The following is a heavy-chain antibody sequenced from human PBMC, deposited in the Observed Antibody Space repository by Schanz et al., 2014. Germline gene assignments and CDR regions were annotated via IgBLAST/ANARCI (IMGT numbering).Heavy chain of an antibody. CDR1: GFTFNSYS. CDR2: INNDGSQK. D-gene: IGHD3-22*01. J-gene: IGHJ4*02. V-gene: IGHV3-7*01. CDR3: ARDKGGYYPFDY. Sequence: EVHLVESGGGLGQRGGSLIVSCEGSGFTFNSYSMNWVRQAPGKGLESVASINNDGSQKFYVDSVKGRFAVSRDNPKNSLYLQMNSLRAEDTAVYYCARDKGGYYPFDYWGQGSLVTVSS.